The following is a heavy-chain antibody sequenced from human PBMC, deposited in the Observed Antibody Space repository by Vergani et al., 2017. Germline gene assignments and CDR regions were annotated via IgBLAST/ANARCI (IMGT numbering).Heavy chain of an antibody. CDR2: INHSGST. D-gene: IGHD6-6*01. Sequence: QVQLQQWGAGLLKPSETLSLTCAVYGGSFSGYYWSWIRQPPGKGLEWIGEINHSGSTNYNPSLKSRVTISVDTSKNKFSLKLSSVIAADTAVDYCARGRIAARPVYFDYWGQGTLVTVSS. J-gene: IGHJ4*02. CDR1: GGSFSGYY. CDR3: ARGRIAARPVYFDY. V-gene: IGHV4-34*01.